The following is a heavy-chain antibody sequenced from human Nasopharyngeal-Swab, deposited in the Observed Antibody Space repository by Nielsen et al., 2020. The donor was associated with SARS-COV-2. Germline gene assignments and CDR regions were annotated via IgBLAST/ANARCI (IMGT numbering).Heavy chain of an antibody. V-gene: IGHV4-34*01. CDR2: INHSGST. D-gene: IGHD6-6*01. CDR1: GGSFSGYY. Sequence: SETLSLTCTVYGGSFSGYYWSWIRQPPGKGLEWIGEINHSGSTNYNPSPKSRVTISVDTSKNQFSLKLSSVTAADTAVYYCARRAARYYYGMDVWGQGTTVTVSS. J-gene: IGHJ6*02. CDR3: ARRAARYYYGMDV.